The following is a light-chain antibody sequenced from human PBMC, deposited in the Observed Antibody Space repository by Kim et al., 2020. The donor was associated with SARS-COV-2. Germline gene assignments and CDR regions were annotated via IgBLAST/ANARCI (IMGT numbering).Light chain of an antibody. Sequence: AVKLTWILSTGQSNYAIAWLQQQPGKGPRYLMRLYSDGRHTKGDGIPDRFSGSTSGSEYSLTISSLQSEDEADYYCQTWGSGIGVFGGGTQLTVL. V-gene: IGLV4-69*01. J-gene: IGLJ2*01. CDR2: LYSDGRH. CDR1: TGQSNYA. CDR3: QTWGSGIGV.